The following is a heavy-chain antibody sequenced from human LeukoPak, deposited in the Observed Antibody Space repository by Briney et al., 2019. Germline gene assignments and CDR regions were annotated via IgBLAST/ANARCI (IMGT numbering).Heavy chain of an antibody. J-gene: IGHJ4*02. D-gene: IGHD2-21*02. Sequence: GGSLRVSGTASGFTFSNYAMSWVRQAPGKGLEWVSTISDTAGGTCYADSVKGRFTISRDNSKTTVYLQMNGLRAEDTAVYYCARLTLAYWGQGTLVSVSS. CDR1: GFTFSNYA. V-gene: IGHV3-23*01. CDR3: ARLTLAY. CDR2: ISDTAGGT.